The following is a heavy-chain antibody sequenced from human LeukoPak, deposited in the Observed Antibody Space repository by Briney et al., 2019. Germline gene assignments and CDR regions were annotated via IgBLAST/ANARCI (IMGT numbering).Heavy chain of an antibody. CDR3: MRDQDEDRGSTTFDR. CDR2: IHSSGAT. D-gene: IGHD1-26*01. Sequence: GGSLRLSCAASGFTGSNNYVSWVRQAPGMGLEWVSAIHSSGATCYADSVKGRFTISRDNAKNLLYLQMNSLRAGDTAIYYCMRDQDEDRGSTTFDRWGQGTLVTVSS. CDR1: GFTGSNNY. J-gene: IGHJ4*02. V-gene: IGHV3-53*01.